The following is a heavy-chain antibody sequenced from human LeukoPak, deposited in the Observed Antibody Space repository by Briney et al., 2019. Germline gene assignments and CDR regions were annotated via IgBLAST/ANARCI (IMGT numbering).Heavy chain of an antibody. Sequence: GQSLKISCKGSGYSFSTYWIGWVRQMPGKGLEWMGIIYPGDSDTRYSPSFQGQVTISADKSISAAYLQWSSLKASDTAMYYCVRLNDYDSSGYYYVADYWGQGTLVTVSS. CDR2: IYPGDSDT. V-gene: IGHV5-51*01. J-gene: IGHJ4*02. CDR1: GYSFSTYW. CDR3: VRLNDYDSSGYYYVADY. D-gene: IGHD3-22*01.